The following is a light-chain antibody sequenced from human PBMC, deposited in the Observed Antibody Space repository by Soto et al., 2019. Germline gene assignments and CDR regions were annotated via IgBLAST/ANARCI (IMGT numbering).Light chain of an antibody. J-gene: IGKJ1*01. CDR3: QQYTSFSWS. V-gene: IGKV1-5*01. Sequence: DIQMTQSPSTLSESVGDRVTITCRACQSVFSWLAWYQQKPGQAPKLLIYDASTLEGGVPSRFSGSGSGTEFTLTIGGLQPDDFAAYHCQQYTSFSWSFGQGTKVEVK. CDR1: QSVFSW. CDR2: DAS.